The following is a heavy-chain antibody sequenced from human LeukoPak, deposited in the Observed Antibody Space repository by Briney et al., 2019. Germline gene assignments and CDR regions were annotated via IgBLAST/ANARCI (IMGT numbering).Heavy chain of an antibody. CDR2: ISSSGSTI. CDR1: GFTFSSYE. CDR3: AGDRHSSSWYEYYFDY. Sequence: PGGSLRLSCAASGFTFSSYEMNWVRQAPGKGLEWVSYISSSGSTIYYADSVKGRFTISRDNAKNSLYLQMNSLRAEDTAVYYCAGDRHSSSWYEYYFDYWGQGTLVTVSS. J-gene: IGHJ4*02. V-gene: IGHV3-48*03. D-gene: IGHD6-13*01.